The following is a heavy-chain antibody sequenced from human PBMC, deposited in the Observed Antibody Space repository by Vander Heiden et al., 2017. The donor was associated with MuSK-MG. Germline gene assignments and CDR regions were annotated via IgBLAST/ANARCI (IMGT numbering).Heavy chain of an antibody. CDR1: GYTFTSYY. D-gene: IGHD4-4*01. J-gene: IGHJ5*02. Sequence: QVQLVQSGAEVKKPGASVKVSCKASGYTFTSYYMHWVRQAPGQGLEWMGIINPSGGSTSYAQKFQGRVTMTRDTSTSTVYMELSSLRSEDTAVYYCARSKHSNYYVRESWFDPWGQGTLVTVSS. CDR3: ARSKHSNYYVRESWFDP. V-gene: IGHV1-46*03. CDR2: INPSGGST.